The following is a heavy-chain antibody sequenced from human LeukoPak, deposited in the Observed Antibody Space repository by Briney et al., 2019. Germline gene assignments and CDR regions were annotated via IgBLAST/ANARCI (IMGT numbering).Heavy chain of an antibody. Sequence: GASVKVSCKASGYTLTTYDINWVRQAPGQGLEWMGWMNPNSGKTGYAQKFQDRITITRNTSISTAYMELSSLGSEDTAVYYCARLLGYYFDYWGQGTLVTVSS. V-gene: IGHV1-8*01. J-gene: IGHJ4*02. CDR2: MNPNSGKT. CDR1: GYTLTTYD. D-gene: IGHD2-21*01. CDR3: ARLLGYYFDY.